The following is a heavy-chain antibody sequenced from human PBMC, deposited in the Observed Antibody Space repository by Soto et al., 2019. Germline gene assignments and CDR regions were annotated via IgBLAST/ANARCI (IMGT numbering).Heavy chain of an antibody. D-gene: IGHD3-3*01. Sequence: SETLSLTCAVYGGSFSGYYWSWIRQPPGKGQEWIGEINHSGSTNYNPSLKSRVTISVDTSKNQFSFKLSSVTAADTALYYCARVSSHTRITIFGVAKTIDYWGQGTLVTVSS. CDR1: GGSFSGYY. V-gene: IGHV4-34*01. CDR3: ARVSSHTRITIFGVAKTIDY. CDR2: INHSGST. J-gene: IGHJ4*02.